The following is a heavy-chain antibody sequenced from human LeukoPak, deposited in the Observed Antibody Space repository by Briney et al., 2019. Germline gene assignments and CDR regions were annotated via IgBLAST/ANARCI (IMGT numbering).Heavy chain of an antibody. CDR3: ARSPIASGYYTRWYFDL. CDR1: AYSISSGYC. D-gene: IGHD3-3*01. CDR2: IYHSGNA. J-gene: IGHJ2*01. Sequence: SETLSLTCAVSAYSISSGYCWGWIRQPPGKGLEWIGSIYHSGNAYYSPSLKSRVTILVDTSKNQFSLKLSSVTAADTAVYSCARSPIASGYYTRWYFDLWGRGTLVTVSS. V-gene: IGHV4-38-2*01.